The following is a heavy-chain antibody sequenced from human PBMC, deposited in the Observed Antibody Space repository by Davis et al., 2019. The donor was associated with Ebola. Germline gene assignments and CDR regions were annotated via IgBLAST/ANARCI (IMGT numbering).Heavy chain of an antibody. V-gene: IGHV5-51*01. CDR1: GYIFATYW. CDR3: ARMKCNGGSCSKYFDF. CDR2: IYPDDSDT. J-gene: IGHJ2*01. D-gene: IGHD2-15*01. Sequence: GESLKISCQASGYIFATYWIGWARQMPGKGLEWMGIIYPDDSDTKYSPSFQGQVTISADKSLSTAYLQLSSLKASDSAMYYCARMKCNGGSCSKYFDFWGRGTLVTVSS.